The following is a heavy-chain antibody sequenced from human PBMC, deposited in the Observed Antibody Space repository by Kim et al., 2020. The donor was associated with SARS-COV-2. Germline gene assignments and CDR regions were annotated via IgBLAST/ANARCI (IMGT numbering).Heavy chain of an antibody. Sequence: SETLSLTCTVSGGSISLTNEYWGWVRQPPGKGLEWIGTIDYIGNTYYNPSLKSRVTISVDTSKNQFSLKLNSVTAADTAVYYCARHNRSYSRRENWFDPWGQRTLVTVSS. CDR1: GGSISLTNEY. V-gene: IGHV4-39*01. CDR2: IDYIGNT. CDR3: ARHNRSYSRRENWFDP. D-gene: IGHD3-10*01. J-gene: IGHJ5*02.